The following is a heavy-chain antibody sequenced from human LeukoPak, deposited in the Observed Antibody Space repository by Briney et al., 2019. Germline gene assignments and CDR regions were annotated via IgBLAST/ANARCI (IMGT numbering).Heavy chain of an antibody. J-gene: IGHJ4*02. CDR2: ISYDGSNK. Sequence: GGSLRLSCAASGFTFSSYAMHWVRQAPGKGLEWVAVISYDGSNKYYADSVKGRFTISRDNSKNTLYLQMNSLRAEDTAVYYCARGVAAALGSFDYWGQGTLVTVSS. CDR1: GFTFSSYA. V-gene: IGHV3-30*04. D-gene: IGHD6-13*01. CDR3: ARGVAAALGSFDY.